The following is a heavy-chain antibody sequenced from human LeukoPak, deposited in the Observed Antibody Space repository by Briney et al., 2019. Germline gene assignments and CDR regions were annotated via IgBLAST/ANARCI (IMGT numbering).Heavy chain of an antibody. D-gene: IGHD5-18*01. J-gene: IGHJ4*02. CDR1: GFTVSSTY. CDR3: ARDGGNSYDIDY. Sequence: GGSLRLSCAASGFTVSSTYMSWVRQAPGKGLEWVGFIRSKAYGGTTEYAASVKGRFTISRDDSKSIAYLQMNSLKTEDTAVYYCARDGGNSYDIDYWGQGTLVTVSS. CDR2: IRSKAYGGTT. V-gene: IGHV3-71*01.